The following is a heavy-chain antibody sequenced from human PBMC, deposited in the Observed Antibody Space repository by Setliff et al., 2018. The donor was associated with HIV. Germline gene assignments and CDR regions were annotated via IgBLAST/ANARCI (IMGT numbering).Heavy chain of an antibody. Sequence: GGSLRLSCAASGFTFSSYSMNWVRQTPGKGLEWVSSISSSSSYIYYADSVKGRFTISRDNAKNSLYLQMNSLRAEDTAVYYCARGYYDSRGYYYPFDYWGQGTLVTVSS. CDR3: ARGYYDSRGYYYPFDY. V-gene: IGHV3-21*01. CDR2: ISSSSSYI. CDR1: GFTFSSYS. D-gene: IGHD3-22*01. J-gene: IGHJ4*02.